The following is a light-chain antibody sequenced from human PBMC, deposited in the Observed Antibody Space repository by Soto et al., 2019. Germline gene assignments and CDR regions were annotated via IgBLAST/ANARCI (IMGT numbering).Light chain of an antibody. Sequence: QSALTQPASVSGSPGQSITISCTGTSSDLGGYNFVSWYQQHPGKAPKLIVYDVSNRPSGVSNRFSGSKSGNTASLTISGLPAEDEADYYCSSYTSSSTVVFGGGTKLTVL. CDR1: SSDLGGYNF. CDR3: SSYTSSSTVV. J-gene: IGLJ2*01. V-gene: IGLV2-14*03. CDR2: DVS.